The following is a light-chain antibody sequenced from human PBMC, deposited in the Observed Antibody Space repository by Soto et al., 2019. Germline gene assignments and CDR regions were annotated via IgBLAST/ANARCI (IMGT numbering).Light chain of an antibody. Sequence: EVVLTQSPGTLSLSPGERATLTCRASQYVSSSQLAWYQQKPGLAPRLLIYGASSRATGIPDRFSGSGSGTDFTLTISRLEPEDFAVYYCLQYGYSPRTFGQGTKLDI. CDR2: GAS. J-gene: IGKJ2*01. V-gene: IGKV3-20*01. CDR3: LQYGYSPRT. CDR1: QYVSSSQ.